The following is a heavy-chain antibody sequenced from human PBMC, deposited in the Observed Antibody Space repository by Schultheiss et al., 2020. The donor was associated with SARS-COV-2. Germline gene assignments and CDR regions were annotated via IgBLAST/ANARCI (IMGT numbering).Heavy chain of an antibody. V-gene: IGHV4-59*01. D-gene: IGHD3-16*02. CDR2: IYYSGST. CDR3: ASLGNYDYVWGSYRRRAPFDY. CDR1: GGSISTYY. J-gene: IGHJ4*02. Sequence: SETLSLTCTVSGGSISTYYWSWIRQPPGKGLEWIGYIYYSGSTNYNPSLKSRVTISVDTSKNQFSLKLSSVTAADTAVYYCASLGNYDYVWGSYRRRAPFDYWGQGTLVTVSS.